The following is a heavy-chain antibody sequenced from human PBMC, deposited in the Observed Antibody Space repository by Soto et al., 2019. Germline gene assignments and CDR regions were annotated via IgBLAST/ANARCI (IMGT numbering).Heavy chain of an antibody. V-gene: IGHV4-31*03. J-gene: IGHJ5*02. CDR2: IYYSGST. D-gene: IGHD6-19*01. CDR1: GGSISSGGYY. CDR3: ARGVGSGWLNWFDT. Sequence: QVQLQESGPGLVKPSQTLSLTCTVSGGSISSGGYYWSWIRQHPGKGLEWIGYIYYSGSTYYNPSLKGRVTISVDTSKNQFSLKLSSVTAADTAVYYCARGVGSGWLNWFDTWGQGTLVTVSS.